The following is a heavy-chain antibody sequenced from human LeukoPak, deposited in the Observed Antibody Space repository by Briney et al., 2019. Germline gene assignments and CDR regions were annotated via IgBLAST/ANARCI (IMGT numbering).Heavy chain of an antibody. V-gene: IGHV5-51*01. Sequence: GESLQISCKGSGYSFTSYWIGWVRQLPGKGLEWMGIIYPGDSDTRYSPSFQGQVTISADKSISTVYLQWSSLKASDTAMYYCARHNDSCARKRRSIAASSYYYGMDVWGQGTTVTVSS. D-gene: IGHD6-6*01. CDR1: GYSFTSYW. J-gene: IGHJ6*02. CDR2: IYPGDSDT. CDR3: ARHNDSCARKRRSIAASSYYYGMDV.